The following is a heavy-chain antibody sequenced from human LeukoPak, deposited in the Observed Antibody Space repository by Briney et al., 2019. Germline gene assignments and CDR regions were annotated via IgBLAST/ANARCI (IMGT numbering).Heavy chain of an antibody. CDR3: ARGHRSGQMYYFDY. J-gene: IGHJ4*02. CDR1: GYTFTGYY. V-gene: IGHV1-2*02. CDR2: INTNSGGT. Sequence: GASVNVSCKASGYTFTGYYMHWVRQAPGQGLEWVGWINTNSGGTYYAQNFQGRVTMTRATSITTAYMELSSLRSDDTAVYYCARGHRSGQMYYFDYWGQGTVVTVSS. D-gene: IGHD6-19*01.